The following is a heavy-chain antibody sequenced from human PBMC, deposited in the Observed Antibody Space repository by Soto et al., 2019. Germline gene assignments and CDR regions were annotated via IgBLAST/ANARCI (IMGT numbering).Heavy chain of an antibody. J-gene: IGHJ4*02. D-gene: IGHD5-12*01. CDR1: GGSITSSSW. CDR2: IYHTGST. Sequence: QVQLQESGPGLVKASGTLSLTCAVSGGSITSSSWWSWVRQPPGKGLEWIGEIYHTGSTKYNPSLKSRVTISVDKAQNQFSLKLISVTAADTAMYYCATWSSGGTHFDSWGQGTLVTVSS. CDR3: ATWSSGGTHFDS. V-gene: IGHV4-4*02.